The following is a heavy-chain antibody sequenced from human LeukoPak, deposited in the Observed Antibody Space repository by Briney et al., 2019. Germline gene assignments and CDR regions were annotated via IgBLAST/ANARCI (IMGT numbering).Heavy chain of an antibody. D-gene: IGHD5-18*01. CDR3: ARARYSYGHGGFDY. CDR1: GFTFSSYW. Sequence: GGSLRLSCAASGFTFSSYWMHWGRQAPGKGLVWVSRINSDGSSTSYADSVKGRFTISRDNAKNTLYLQMNSLRAEDTAVYYCARARYSYGHGGFDYWGQGTLVTVSS. J-gene: IGHJ4*02. V-gene: IGHV3-74*01. CDR2: INSDGSST.